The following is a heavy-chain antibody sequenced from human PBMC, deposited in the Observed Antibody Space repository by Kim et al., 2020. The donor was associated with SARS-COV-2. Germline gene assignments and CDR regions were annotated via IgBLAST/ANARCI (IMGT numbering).Heavy chain of an antibody. Sequence: SETLSLTCTVSGAGGSMSGYYWTWIRQPPGKGLEWIGYIYYRGSTNYNPSFQRRVTISVDSSKNQLSLELSSVTAADTAVYYCARAGDYSGAYWGQGTL. CDR3: ARAGDYSGAY. V-gene: IGHV4-59*01. J-gene: IGHJ4*02. CDR1: GAGGSMSGYY. D-gene: IGHD1-26*01. CDR2: IYYRGST.